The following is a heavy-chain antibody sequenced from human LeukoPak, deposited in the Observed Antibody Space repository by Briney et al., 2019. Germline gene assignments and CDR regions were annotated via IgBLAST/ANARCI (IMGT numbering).Heavy chain of an antibody. CDR3: ARGGITGTTRGPTRLNDAFDI. Sequence: ASVKVSCKASGYTFTGYYMHWVRQAPGQGLEWMGRINPNSGGTNYAQKFQGWVTMTRDTSICTAYMELSRLRSDDTAVYYCARGGITGTTRGPTRLNDAFDIWGQGTMVTVSS. D-gene: IGHD1-20*01. CDR2: INPNSGGT. J-gene: IGHJ3*02. CDR1: GYTFTGYY. V-gene: IGHV1-2*04.